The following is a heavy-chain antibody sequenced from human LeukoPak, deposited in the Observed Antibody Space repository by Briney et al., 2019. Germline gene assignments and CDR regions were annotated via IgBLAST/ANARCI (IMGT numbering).Heavy chain of an antibody. V-gene: IGHV4-4*07. CDR3: AREDTSSYYLGFDY. CDR1: SGSISSYY. J-gene: IGHJ4*02. Sequence: SETLSLTCTVSSGSISSYYWNWIRQPAGKGLEWIGRVYSSGSTNYNPSLKGRVAMSVDTSKNQSSLRLSSVTAADTAVYYCAREDTSSYYLGFDYWGQGTLVTVSS. D-gene: IGHD3-22*01. CDR2: VYSSGST.